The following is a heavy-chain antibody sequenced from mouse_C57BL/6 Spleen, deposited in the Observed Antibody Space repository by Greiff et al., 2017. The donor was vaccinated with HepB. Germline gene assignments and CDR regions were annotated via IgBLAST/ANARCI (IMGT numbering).Heavy chain of an antibody. CDR2: IRNKANGYTT. V-gene: IGHV7-3*01. Sequence: DVMLVESGGGLVQPGGSLSLSCAASGFTFPDYYMSWVRQPPGKALEWLGFIRNKANGYTTEYSASVKGRFTISRDNSQSILFLQMNALRAEDSAAYYCERYHGWYFDVWGTGTPVTVSS. J-gene: IGHJ1*03. CDR3: ERYHGWYFDV. CDR1: GFTFPDYY.